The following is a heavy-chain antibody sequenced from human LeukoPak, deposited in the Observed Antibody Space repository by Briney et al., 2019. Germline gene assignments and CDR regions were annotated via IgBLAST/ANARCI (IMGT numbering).Heavy chain of an antibody. CDR3: ARDRQGGATLDAFDI. CDR1: GFTFSSYG. J-gene: IGHJ3*02. D-gene: IGHD1-26*01. V-gene: IGHV3-30*02. Sequence: PGGSLRLSCAASGFTFSSYGMHWVRQAPGKGLEWVAFIRYDGSNKYYADSVKGRFTISRDNSKNTLYLQMNSLRAEDTAVYYCARDRQGGATLDAFDIWGQGTMVTVSS. CDR2: IRYDGSNK.